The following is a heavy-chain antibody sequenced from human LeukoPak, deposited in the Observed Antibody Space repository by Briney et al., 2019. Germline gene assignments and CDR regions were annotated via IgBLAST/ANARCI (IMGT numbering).Heavy chain of an antibody. V-gene: IGHV3-30*04. J-gene: IGHJ4*02. CDR1: GFTFSNYA. Sequence: PGRSLRLSCAASGFTFSNYALHWVRQAPGKGLEWVAVISYDGSNKFYADSVRGRFTISRDNAKNSLYLQMNSLRAVDTAVYYCARDRRSFNWFRGDELVGPFDYWGQGTLVTVSS. CDR3: ARDRRSFNWFRGDELVGPFDY. CDR2: ISYDGSNK. D-gene: IGHD3-9*01.